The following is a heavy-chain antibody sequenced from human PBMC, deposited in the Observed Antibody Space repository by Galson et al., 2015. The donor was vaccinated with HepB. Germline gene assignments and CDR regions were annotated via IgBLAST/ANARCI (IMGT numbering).Heavy chain of an antibody. CDR1: GYTFTSYY. CDR2: INPSGGST. D-gene: IGHD2-2*01. Sequence: SVKVSCKASGYTFTSYYMHWVRQAPGQGLEWMGVINPSGGSTSYAQKFQGRVTMTRDTSTSTVYMELSSLRSEDTAVYYCARELPAAGFDYWGQGTLVTVSS. J-gene: IGHJ4*02. CDR3: ARELPAAGFDY. V-gene: IGHV1-46*01.